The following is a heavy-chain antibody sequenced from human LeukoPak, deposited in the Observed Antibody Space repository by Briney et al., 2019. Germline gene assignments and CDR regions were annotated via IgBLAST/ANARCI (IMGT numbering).Heavy chain of an antibody. J-gene: IGHJ4*02. D-gene: IGHD2-8*01. CDR2: IYYSGST. CDR1: GGSISSSTYY. Sequence: SETLSLTCAVSGGSISSSTYYWGWIRQPPGKGLEWIGNIYYSGSTYYNPSLKSRVTVSLDKSKNQLSLNLTSVTAADTAVYYCSRENGAFSPFGYWGQGTLVTVLS. CDR3: SRENGAFSPFGY. V-gene: IGHV4-39*07.